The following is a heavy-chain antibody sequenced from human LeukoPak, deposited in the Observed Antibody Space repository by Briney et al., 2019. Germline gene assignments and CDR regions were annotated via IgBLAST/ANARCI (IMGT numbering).Heavy chain of an antibody. CDR1: GFTFSSYG. CDR2: IWYDGSNK. J-gene: IGHJ4*02. V-gene: IGHV3-33*01. Sequence: GALRLSCAASGFTFSSYGMHWVRQAPGKGLEWVAVIWYDGSNKYYADSVKGRFTISRDNSKNTLYLQMNSLRAEDTAVYYCARATSYVWGSYRSYYFDYWGQGTLVTVSS. D-gene: IGHD3-16*02. CDR3: ARATSYVWGSYRSYYFDY.